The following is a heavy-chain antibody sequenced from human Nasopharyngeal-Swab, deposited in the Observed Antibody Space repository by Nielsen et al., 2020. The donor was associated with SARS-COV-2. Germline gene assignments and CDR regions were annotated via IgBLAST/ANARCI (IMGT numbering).Heavy chain of an antibody. J-gene: IGHJ6*02. Sequence: GGSLRLSCKGSGYSFTSYWIAWVRQMPGKDLEWMGIIYPRDSDTRYSPSFQGQVAISADKSISTAYLQWSSLKASDTAMYYCVRPEGVATSFKYYFQYGMDVWGQGTMVTVPS. CDR1: GYSFTSYW. CDR3: VRPEGVATSFKYYFQYGMDV. V-gene: IGHV5-51*01. CDR2: IYPRDSDT. D-gene: IGHD5-12*01.